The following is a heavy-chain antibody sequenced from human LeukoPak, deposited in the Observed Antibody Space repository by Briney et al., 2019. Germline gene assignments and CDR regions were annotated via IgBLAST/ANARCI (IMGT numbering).Heavy chain of an antibody. Sequence: GGSLRLSCVASGFTFNNYWMTWVRQAPGKGLEWAANIRHDGSARYYGDSVKGRFTISRDDAKNSLFLQMNSLRADDTALYYCARDNSGFDYWGQGTLVTVSS. CDR3: ARDNSGFDY. V-gene: IGHV3-7*01. J-gene: IGHJ4*02. D-gene: IGHD6-19*01. CDR1: GFTFNNYW. CDR2: IRHDGSAR.